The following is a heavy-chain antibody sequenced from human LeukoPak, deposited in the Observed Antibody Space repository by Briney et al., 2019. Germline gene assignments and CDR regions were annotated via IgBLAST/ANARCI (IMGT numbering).Heavy chain of an antibody. D-gene: IGHD2-21*02. CDR3: ARSYCGGDCFNDAFDI. Sequence: ASVKVSCKASGYTFTGYYMHWVRQAPGQGLEWMGWINPHSGDTSYAQKFQGRVTMTRDTSISTAYIQLSRLRPDDTAVYYCARSYCGGDCFNDAFDIWGQGTLVTVSS. J-gene: IGHJ3*02. CDR2: INPHSGDT. CDR1: GYTFTGYY. V-gene: IGHV1-2*02.